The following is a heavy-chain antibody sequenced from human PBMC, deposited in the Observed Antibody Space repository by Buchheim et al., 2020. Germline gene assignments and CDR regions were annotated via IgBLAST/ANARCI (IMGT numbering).Heavy chain of an antibody. D-gene: IGHD3-16*01. CDR2: TYYRSKWYY. CDR1: GDSVSSNSAA. Sequence: QIQLQQSGPGLVKPSQTLSLTCTISGDSVSSNSAAWNWIRQSPSRGLEWLARTYYRSKWYYEYAVSVKSRLTINPEPSKSPFSLQLSSVTPEDTSVYYCVRDRGRIFDYWGQGTL. J-gene: IGHJ4*02. V-gene: IGHV6-1*01. CDR3: VRDRGRIFDY.